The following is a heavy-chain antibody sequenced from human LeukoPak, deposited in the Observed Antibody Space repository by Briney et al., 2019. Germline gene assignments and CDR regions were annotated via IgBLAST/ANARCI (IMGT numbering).Heavy chain of an antibody. CDR1: GGSFSGYY. CDR3: ARDGGGMAAAGTYY. CDR2: INHSGST. V-gene: IGHV4-34*01. D-gene: IGHD6-13*01. J-gene: IGHJ4*02. Sequence: PSETLSLTCAVYGGSFSGYYWSWIRQPPGKGLEWIGEINHSGSTNYNPSLKSRVTISVDTSKNQFSLKLSSVTAADTAVYYCARDGGGMAAAGTYYWGQGTLVTVSS.